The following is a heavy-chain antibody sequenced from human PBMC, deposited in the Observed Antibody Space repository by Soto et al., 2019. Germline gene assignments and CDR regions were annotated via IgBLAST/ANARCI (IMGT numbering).Heavy chain of an antibody. V-gene: IGHV4-31*02. D-gene: IGHD3-10*01. CDR1: GGSISSGGYY. Sequence: SETLSLTCTVSGGSISSGGYYWSWIRKHPGKGLEWIGYIYYSGSTYYNPSLKSRVTISVDTSKNQFSLKLSSVTAADTAVYYCARDPGLLWFGELSGMDVWGQGTTVTVSS. CDR2: IYYSGST. J-gene: IGHJ6*02. CDR3: ARDPGLLWFGELSGMDV.